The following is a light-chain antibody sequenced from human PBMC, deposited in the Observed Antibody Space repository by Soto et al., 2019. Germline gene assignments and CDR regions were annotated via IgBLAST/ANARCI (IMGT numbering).Light chain of an antibody. CDR2: EVN. CDR3: SLYTSSSTVA. V-gene: IGLV2-18*01. CDR1: SSDVGAYNR. J-gene: IGLJ2*01. Sequence: QSALTQPPSVSASPGQSVTIPCTATSSDVGAYNRVSWYQQYPGTPPKLMISEVNNRPSGVPYRFSGSKSGNTASLTISGLHAEDEADYYCSLYTSSSTVAFGGGTKLTVL.